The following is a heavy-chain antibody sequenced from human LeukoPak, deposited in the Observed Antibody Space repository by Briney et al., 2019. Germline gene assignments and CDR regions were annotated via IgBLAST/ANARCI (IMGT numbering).Heavy chain of an antibody. V-gene: IGHV1-3*01. Sequence: GASVKVSCKASGYTFTSYAMHWVRQAPGQRLEWMGWIHVGNGNTEYSQKFQGRVTITRDTPATTTYMELSSLRSEDTAVYYCVGVDGSGPNAPNDCWGQGSLVTVSS. CDR1: GYTFTSYA. J-gene: IGHJ4*02. D-gene: IGHD3-10*01. CDR3: VGVDGSGPNAPNDC. CDR2: IHVGNGNT.